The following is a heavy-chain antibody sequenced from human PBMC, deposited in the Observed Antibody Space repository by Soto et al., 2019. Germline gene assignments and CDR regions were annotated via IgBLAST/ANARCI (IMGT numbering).Heavy chain of an antibody. CDR2: ISSSGGTT. CDR1: GFTFSSYA. Sequence: GGSLRLSCAAPGFTFSSYAMSWVRQAPGKGLEWVSSISSSGGTTYYADSVKGRFTISRDNAKNSLYLQMNSRRDEDTAVYYCARPEYSSSSYGMDVWGQGTTVTVSS. D-gene: IGHD6-6*01. J-gene: IGHJ6*02. CDR3: ARPEYSSSSYGMDV. V-gene: IGHV3-48*02.